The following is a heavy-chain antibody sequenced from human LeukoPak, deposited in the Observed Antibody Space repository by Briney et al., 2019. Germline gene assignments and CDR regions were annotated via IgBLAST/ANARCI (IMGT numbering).Heavy chain of an antibody. V-gene: IGHV1-69*05. J-gene: IGHJ1*01. Sequence: SVKVSCKASGGTFSSYAISWVRQAPGQGLEWMGGIIPIFGTANYAQKFQGRVTMTRDMSTSTVYMELSSLRSEDTAVYYCARGPLLRFLEWLPPQHWGQGTLVTVSS. D-gene: IGHD3-3*01. CDR2: IIPIFGTA. CDR1: GGTFSSYA. CDR3: ARGPLLRFLEWLPPQH.